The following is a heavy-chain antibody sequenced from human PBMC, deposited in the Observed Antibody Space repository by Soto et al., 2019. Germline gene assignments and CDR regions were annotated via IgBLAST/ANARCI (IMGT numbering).Heavy chain of an antibody. CDR1: GFTFSSYG. CDR2: ISYDGSNK. D-gene: IGHD1-1*01. V-gene: IGHV3-30*18. CDR3: AKDGEATASRYYYYMDV. J-gene: IGHJ6*03. Sequence: GSLRLSCAASGFTFSSYGMHWVRQAPGKGLEWVAVISYDGSNKYYADSVKGRFTISRDNSKNTLYLQMNSLRAEDTAVYYCAKDGEATASRYYYYMDVWGKGTTVTVSS.